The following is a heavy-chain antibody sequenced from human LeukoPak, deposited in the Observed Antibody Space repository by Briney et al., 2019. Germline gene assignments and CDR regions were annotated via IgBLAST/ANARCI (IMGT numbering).Heavy chain of an antibody. CDR1: GYTFTSYY. CDR2: INPSGGST. V-gene: IGHV1-46*01. Sequence: ASVKVSCKASGYTFTSYYMHWVRQAPGQGLEWMGIINPSGGSTSYAQKFQGRVTMTRDTSTSTVYMELSSLRFEDTAVYYCARSPGLQPARYGSGPDYWGQGTLVTVSS. J-gene: IGHJ4*02. CDR3: ARSPGLQPARYGSGPDY. D-gene: IGHD3-10*01.